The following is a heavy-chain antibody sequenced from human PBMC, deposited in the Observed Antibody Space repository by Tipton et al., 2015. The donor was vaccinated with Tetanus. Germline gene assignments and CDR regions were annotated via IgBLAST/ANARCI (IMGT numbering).Heavy chain of an antibody. V-gene: IGHV4-31*03. CDR1: GGSISRGGNY. CDR3: ARDQARGARGWNYFDY. J-gene: IGHJ4*02. Sequence: LVKPTQTLSLTCTVSGGSISRGGNYWSWIRQQPGKGLEWIGDIYNSGSTYYNPSLKSRVTISVDTSKNQFSLKLNSVTAADTAVYYCARDQARGARGWNYFDYWGQGTLVTVSS. D-gene: IGHD1-26*01. CDR2: IYNSGST.